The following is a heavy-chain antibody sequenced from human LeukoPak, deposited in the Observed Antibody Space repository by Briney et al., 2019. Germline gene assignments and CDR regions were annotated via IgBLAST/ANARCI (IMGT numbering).Heavy chain of an antibody. J-gene: IGHJ5*01. CDR1: GGSISSYY. CDR2: IYFSGST. CDR3: ARYTAVPSAYKWFDS. Sequence: PSETLSLTCTVSGGSISSYYWSWIRQPPGMGLEWIGYIYFSGSTNYNPSLKSRVTISVDTSKNQFSLKLSSVTAADTAVYYCARYTAVPSAYKWFDSWGQGILVTVSS. V-gene: IGHV4-59*01. D-gene: IGHD4-11*01.